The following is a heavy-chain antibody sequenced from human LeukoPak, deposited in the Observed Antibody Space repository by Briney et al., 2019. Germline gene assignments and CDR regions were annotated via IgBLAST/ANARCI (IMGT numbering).Heavy chain of an antibody. V-gene: IGHV3-23*01. CDR2: ISESDSDT. D-gene: IGHD3-22*01. J-gene: IGHJ6*02. CDR3: ARGFYYDSSGYPGMDV. CDR1: GFTFSDYA. Sequence: GGSLRLSCAASGFTFSDYAMSWVRQAPEKGLEWVSVISESDSDTYYADSVKGRFTISRDTSTDTLFLQLSSLRAEDTAVYYCARGFYYDSSGYPGMDVWGQGTTVTVSS.